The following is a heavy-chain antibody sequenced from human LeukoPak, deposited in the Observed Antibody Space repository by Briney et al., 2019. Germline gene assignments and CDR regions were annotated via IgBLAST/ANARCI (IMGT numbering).Heavy chain of an antibody. CDR2: IYHSGST. J-gene: IGHJ4*02. Sequence: PSETLSLTCTVSGGSISSYYWSWIRQPPGKGLEWIGEIYHSGSTNYNPSLKSRVTISVDKSKNQFSLKLSSVTAADTAVYYCARDVVAAAGSFDYWGQGTQVTVSS. V-gene: IGHV4-59*12. CDR3: ARDVVAAAGSFDY. D-gene: IGHD6-13*01. CDR1: GGSISSYY.